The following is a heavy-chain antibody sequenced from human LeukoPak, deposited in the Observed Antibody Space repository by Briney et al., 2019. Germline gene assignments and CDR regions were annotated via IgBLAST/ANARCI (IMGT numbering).Heavy chain of an antibody. D-gene: IGHD5-12*01. CDR3: ARANIVATIGGGGAFDI. J-gene: IGHJ3*02. CDR1: GYTFTGYY. V-gene: IGHV1-2*02. Sequence: VSVKVSCKASGYTFTGYYMHWVRQAPGQGLEWMGWINPNSGGTNYAQKFQGRVTMTRDTSISTAYMELSRLRSDDTAVYYCARANIVATIGGGGAFDIWGQGTMVTVSS. CDR2: INPNSGGT.